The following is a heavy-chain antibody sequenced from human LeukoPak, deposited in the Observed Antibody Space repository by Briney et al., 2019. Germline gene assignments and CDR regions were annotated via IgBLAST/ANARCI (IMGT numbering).Heavy chain of an antibody. CDR1: GFTFSSYA. CDR3: ARDYYDSSGYYYPTYYFDY. Sequence: PGRSLRLSCAASGFTFSSYAMHWVRQAPGKGLEWVAVISYDGSNKYYADSVKGRFTISRDNSKNTLYLQMNSLRAEDTAVYYCARDYYDSSGYYYPTYYFDYWGQGTLVTVSS. J-gene: IGHJ4*02. V-gene: IGHV3-30-3*01. D-gene: IGHD3-22*01. CDR2: ISYDGSNK.